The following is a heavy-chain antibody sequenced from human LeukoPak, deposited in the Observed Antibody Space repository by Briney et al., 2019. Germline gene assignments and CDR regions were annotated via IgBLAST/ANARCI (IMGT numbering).Heavy chain of an antibody. CDR3: ARVITIFGVVYYYYYMDV. J-gene: IGHJ6*03. D-gene: IGHD3-3*01. CDR1: GYTFTSYG. V-gene: IGHV1-18*01. Sequence: ASVKVSCKASGYTFTSYGISWVRQAPGQGLEWMGWISAYNGNTSYAQKLQGRVTMTTDTSTSTAYMELRSLRSDDTAVYYCARVITIFGVVYYYYYMDVWGKGTTVTVSS. CDR2: ISAYNGNT.